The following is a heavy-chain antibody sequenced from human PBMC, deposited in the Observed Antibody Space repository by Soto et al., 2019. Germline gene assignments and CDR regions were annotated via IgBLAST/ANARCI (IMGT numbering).Heavy chain of an antibody. D-gene: IGHD3-10*01. Sequence: QVQLVQSGAEVKKPGASVKVSCKASGYTFTGYYMHWVRQAPGQGLEWTGWINPNSGGTNYAQKFQGWVTMTRDTSISTAYMELGRLRSDDTAVYYCARDGLLWFGGGKNYYGMDVWGQGTTVTVSS. V-gene: IGHV1-2*04. CDR3: ARDGLLWFGGGKNYYGMDV. J-gene: IGHJ6*02. CDR2: INPNSGGT. CDR1: GYTFTGYY.